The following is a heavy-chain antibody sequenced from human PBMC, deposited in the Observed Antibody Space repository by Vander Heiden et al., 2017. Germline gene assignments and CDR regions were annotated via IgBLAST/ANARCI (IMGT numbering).Heavy chain of an antibody. D-gene: IGHD6-13*01. J-gene: IGHJ4*02. Sequence: QVQLQQWGAGLLKPSETLSLTCDVYGGSFSGYYWSWIRQPPGKGLEWIGEINHSGSTNYNPSLKSRVTISVDTSKNQFSLKLSSVTAADTAVYYCARGRYVAAAGTSEDYWGQGTLVTVSS. CDR1: GGSFSGYY. CDR2: INHSGST. V-gene: IGHV4-34*01. CDR3: ARGRYVAAAGTSEDY.